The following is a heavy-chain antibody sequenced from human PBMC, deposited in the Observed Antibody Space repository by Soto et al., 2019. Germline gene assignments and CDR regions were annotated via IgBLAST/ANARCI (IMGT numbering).Heavy chain of an antibody. CDR1: GGSINNYY. J-gene: IGHJ4*02. CDR3: ARVGGYYGDYPNFDY. V-gene: IGHV4-59*01. CDR2: IHYSGST. Sequence: SETLSLTCTVSGGSINNYYLSWIRQPPGKGLEWIGNIHYSGSTNYNPSRKSRVTISVDMSKNQFSLKLSSVTAADTAVYYCARVGGYYGDYPNFDYWGQGALVTVSS. D-gene: IGHD4-17*01.